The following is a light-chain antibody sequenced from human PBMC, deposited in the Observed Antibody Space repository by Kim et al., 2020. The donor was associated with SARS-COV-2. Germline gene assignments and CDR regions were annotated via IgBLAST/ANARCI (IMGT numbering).Light chain of an antibody. CDR1: QGISDH. J-gene: IGKJ4*01. CDR2: GAS. V-gene: IGKV1-27*01. CDR3: QNYDSAPLT. Sequence: DIQMTQSPSSLSASAGDRVTITCRASQGISDHLAWYQQKPGKIPKLMIYGASTLQSGVPSRFSGSGSGTDFTLTISSLQPEDVATYYCQNYDSAPLTFGGGTKVDIK.